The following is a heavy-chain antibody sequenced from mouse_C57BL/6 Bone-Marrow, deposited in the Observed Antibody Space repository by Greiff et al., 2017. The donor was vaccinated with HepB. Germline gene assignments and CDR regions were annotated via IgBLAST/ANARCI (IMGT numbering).Heavy chain of an antibody. Sequence: VQLQQSGAELARPGASVKLSCKASGYTFTSYGISWVKQRTGQGLEWIGEIYPRSGNTYYNEKFKGKATMTADKSSSTAYMELRSLTSEDSAVYFGARSGRHGGGSFAYWGQGTVVTVSA. V-gene: IGHV1-81*01. CDR2: IYPRSGNT. D-gene: IGHD1-1*02. CDR3: ARSGRHGGGSFAY. J-gene: IGHJ3*01. CDR1: GYTFTSYG.